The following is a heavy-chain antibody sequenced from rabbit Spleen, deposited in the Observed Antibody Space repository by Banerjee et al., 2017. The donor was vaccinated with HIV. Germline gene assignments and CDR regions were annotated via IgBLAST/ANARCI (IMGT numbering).Heavy chain of an antibody. D-gene: IGHD8-1*01. V-gene: IGHV1S40*01. CDR1: GVCFINNHY. CDR2: IEGGSSTFS. J-gene: IGHJ6*01. Sequence: QSLEESGGGLVKPGASLTLTCTASGVCFINNHYRCWVRQAPGKGLEWIACIEGGSSTFSYLPSWAKGPFPISKTSSTTVSLQMTSLTAADAAPFFCERDSGSSLSSYGLGLWGPGPPVTV. CDR3: ERDSGSSLSSYGLGL.